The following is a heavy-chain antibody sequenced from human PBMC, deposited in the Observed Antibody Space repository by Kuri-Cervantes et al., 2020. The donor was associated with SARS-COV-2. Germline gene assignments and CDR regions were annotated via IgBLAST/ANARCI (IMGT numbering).Heavy chain of an antibody. V-gene: IGHV3-33*01. CDR3: ARGGFRSSGYYFGKTNYYYYYYMDV. Sequence: GESLKISCAASGFTFSSYGMYWVRQAPGKGLEWVAGIWYDGSNKYYADSVKGRFTISRDNAKNSLYLQMNSLRAEDTAVYYCARGGFRSSGYYFGKTNYYYYYYMDVWGKGTTVTVSS. CDR1: GFTFSSYG. D-gene: IGHD3-22*01. CDR2: IWYDGSNK. J-gene: IGHJ6*03.